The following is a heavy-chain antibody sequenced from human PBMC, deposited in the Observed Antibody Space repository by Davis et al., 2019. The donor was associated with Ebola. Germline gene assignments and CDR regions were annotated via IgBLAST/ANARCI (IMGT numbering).Heavy chain of an antibody. Sequence: ASVKVSCKASGYTFTSYDINWVRQATGQGLEWMGWMNPNSGNTGYAQKFQGRVTMTRNTSISTAYMELSSLRSEDTAVYYCARDENSSSWLPNWFDPWGQGTLVTVSS. CDR1: GYTFTSYD. J-gene: IGHJ5*02. V-gene: IGHV1-8*01. CDR3: ARDENSSSWLPNWFDP. D-gene: IGHD6-13*01. CDR2: MNPNSGNT.